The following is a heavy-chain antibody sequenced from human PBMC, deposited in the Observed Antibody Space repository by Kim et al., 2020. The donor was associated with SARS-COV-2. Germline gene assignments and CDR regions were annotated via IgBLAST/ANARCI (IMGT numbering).Heavy chain of an antibody. CDR2: IGDRGVAT. J-gene: IGHJ6*02. CDR1: GFTFTSYA. Sequence: GGSLRLSCAASGFTFTSYAMSWVRQAPGKGLEWVSLIGDRGVATYYADFVKGRFTISRDNSKNTLYLQMNGLRAEDTAVYYCARHRSYSIDVLGQVTTVT. V-gene: IGHV3-23*01. CDR3: ARHRSYSIDV. D-gene: IGHD3-10*01.